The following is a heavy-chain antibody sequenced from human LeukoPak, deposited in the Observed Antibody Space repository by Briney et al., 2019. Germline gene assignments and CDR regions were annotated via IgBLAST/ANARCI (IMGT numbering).Heavy chain of an antibody. Sequence: PGGSLRLSCAASGFTFSSYEMNWVRQAPGKGLEWVSLISSSRSYIYYADSVKGRFTISRDNAKNSLYLQMNSLRAEDTAVYYCARLSSGDAFDIWGQGTMVTVSS. CDR2: ISSSRSYI. CDR3: ARLSSGDAFDI. J-gene: IGHJ3*02. CDR1: GFTFSSYE. D-gene: IGHD3-22*01. V-gene: IGHV3-21*01.